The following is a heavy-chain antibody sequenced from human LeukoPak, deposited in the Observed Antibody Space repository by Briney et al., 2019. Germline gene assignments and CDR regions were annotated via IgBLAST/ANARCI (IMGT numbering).Heavy chain of an antibody. D-gene: IGHD3-16*01. V-gene: IGHV4-59*01. J-gene: IGHJ6*02. CDR1: GGSINDYY. CDR2: IFHIGST. Sequence: SEALSLTCSVSGGSINDYYWVWIRQPPGKGLEWIGDIFHIGSTRYNPSLKTRVTISLEKSKNQFSLRLTSVTAAVTATYYCARAFAGMDVWGRGTTVIVSS. CDR3: ARAFAGMDV.